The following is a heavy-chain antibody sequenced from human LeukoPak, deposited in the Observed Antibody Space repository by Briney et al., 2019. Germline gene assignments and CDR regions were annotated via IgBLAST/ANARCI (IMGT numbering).Heavy chain of an antibody. Sequence: GESLKISCKGSGYSFTSYWIGWVRQMPGKGLEWMGIIYPGDSDTRYSPSFQGQVTISADKSISTAYLQWSSLKASDTAMYYCARHETSDFCSGYYPRYFDYWGQGTLVTVSS. CDR1: GYSFTSYW. V-gene: IGHV5-51*01. D-gene: IGHD3-3*01. CDR3: ARHETSDFCSGYYPRYFDY. CDR2: IYPGDSDT. J-gene: IGHJ4*02.